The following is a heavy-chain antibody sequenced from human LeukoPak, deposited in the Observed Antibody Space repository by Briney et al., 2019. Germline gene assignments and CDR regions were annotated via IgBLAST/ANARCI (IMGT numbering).Heavy chain of an antibody. Sequence: PGGSVRLSCAASGLTSSSYAMSWVRQAPGKGLEWVSAISSSGGSTYYADSVKGRFTISRDNSKNTLYLQMNSLRAEDTAVYYCAKKGRIVGAMTEGAFDIWGQGTMVTVSS. CDR1: GLTSSSYA. V-gene: IGHV3-23*01. D-gene: IGHD1-26*01. CDR2: ISSSGGST. J-gene: IGHJ3*02. CDR3: AKKGRIVGAMTEGAFDI.